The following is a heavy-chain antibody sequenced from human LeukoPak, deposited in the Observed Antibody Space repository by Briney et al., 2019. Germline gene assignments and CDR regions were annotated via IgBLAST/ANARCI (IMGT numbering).Heavy chain of an antibody. J-gene: IGHJ5*01. CDR3: ARGLRLNWFDS. Sequence: SETLSLPCTLSGGSINSYYWGWLRQPPGKGLEGIGSIYFIGSTYYNPSLKSRVTMSVDTSKNQFSLKLSAVTAADSAVYYCARGLRLNWFDSWSQGTLVTVSS. CDR1: GGSINSYY. CDR2: IYFIGST. V-gene: IGHV4-39*07. D-gene: IGHD2-21*02.